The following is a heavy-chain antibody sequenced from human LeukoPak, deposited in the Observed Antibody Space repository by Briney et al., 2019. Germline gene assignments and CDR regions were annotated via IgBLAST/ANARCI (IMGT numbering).Heavy chain of an antibody. CDR2: ISDNGGST. CDR3: ATQNFDY. Sequence: GGSLRLSCAASGFTLSNYAMSWVRQAPGQGLEWVSTISDNGGSTYYADSVKGRFTLSRDNSKSMLSLQMNSLRDDDTALYYCATQNFDYWGPGTLVTVSS. J-gene: IGHJ4*02. V-gene: IGHV3-23*01. CDR1: GFTLSNYA.